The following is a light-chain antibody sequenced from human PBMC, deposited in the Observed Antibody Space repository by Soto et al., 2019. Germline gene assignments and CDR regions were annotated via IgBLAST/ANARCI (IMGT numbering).Light chain of an antibody. CDR1: SSDVGGYNY. CDR2: EVS. J-gene: IGLJ1*01. CDR3: SSYTSSSTPIV. Sequence: QSALTQHASVSGSPGQSITISCTGTSSDVGGYNYVSWYQQHPGKAPKLIIYEVSNRPSGVSNRFSGSKSGNTASLTISGLQAEDEADYYCSSYTSSSTPIVFGTGTKVTVL. V-gene: IGLV2-14*01.